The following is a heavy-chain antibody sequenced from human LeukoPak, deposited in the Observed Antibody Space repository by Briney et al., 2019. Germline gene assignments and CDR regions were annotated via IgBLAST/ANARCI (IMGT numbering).Heavy chain of an antibody. Sequence: TTSETLSLTCTVSGGSISYHSWSWIRQTPVKGLEWIANIYDNGNTDYSPSLQSRVTISTDTSETQFSLRLKSVTAADTAVYYCARLGSAATGAPPYYYYYVDVWGKGTTVTVSS. J-gene: IGHJ6*03. CDR3: ARLGSAATGAPPYYYYYVDV. CDR2: IYDNGNT. CDR1: GGSISYHS. V-gene: IGHV4-59*11. D-gene: IGHD1-26*01.